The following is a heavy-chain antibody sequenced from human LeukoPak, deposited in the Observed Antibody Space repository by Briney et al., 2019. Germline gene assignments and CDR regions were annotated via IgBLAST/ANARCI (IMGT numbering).Heavy chain of an antibody. D-gene: IGHD6-6*01. J-gene: IGHJ4*02. CDR3: ARIAAHQSD. CDR1: EFTFGNSW. Sequence: GGSLRLSCAASEFTFGNSWMSWVRQAPGKGLEWVSYISSSGSTIYYADSVKGRFTISRDNAKNSLYLQMNSLRAEDTAVYYCARIAAHQSDWGQGTLVTVSS. V-gene: IGHV3-11*04. CDR2: ISSSGSTI.